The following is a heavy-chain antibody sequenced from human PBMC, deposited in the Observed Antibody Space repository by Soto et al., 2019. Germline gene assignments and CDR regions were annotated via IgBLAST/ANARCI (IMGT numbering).Heavy chain of an antibody. J-gene: IGHJ4*02. CDR1: GGSISSSSYY. D-gene: IGHD1-1*01. V-gene: IGHV4-39*01. CDR2: IYYSGST. Sequence: QLQLQESGPGLVKPSETLSLTCTVSGGSISSSSYYWGWIRQPPGKGLEWIGSIYYSGSTYYNPSLKSRVTISVDPSKNQFSLKLSSVTAADTAVYYCARQTLYNWNVNYWGQGTLVTVSS. CDR3: ARQTLYNWNVNY.